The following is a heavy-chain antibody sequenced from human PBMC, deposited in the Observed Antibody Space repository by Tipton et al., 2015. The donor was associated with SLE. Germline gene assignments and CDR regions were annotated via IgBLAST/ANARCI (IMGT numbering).Heavy chain of an antibody. D-gene: IGHD3-16*01. Sequence: TLSLTCAVSGYSINNAYFWGWIRPPPGGGREWIGSRYHRGSTYYTPSLKSRVTISIDTSKNQFSLKLSSVTAADTAVYYCARHWGAYENPYYFDYWGQGTLVTVSS. J-gene: IGHJ4*02. V-gene: IGHV4-38-2*01. CDR1: GYSINNAYF. CDR2: RYHRGST. CDR3: ARHWGAYENPYYFDY.